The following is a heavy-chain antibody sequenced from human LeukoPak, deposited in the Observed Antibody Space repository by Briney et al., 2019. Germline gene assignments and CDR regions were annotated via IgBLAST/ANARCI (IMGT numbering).Heavy chain of an antibody. CDR2: IYYSGST. Sequence: SETLSLTCTVSGGSLSSYYWSWIRQPPGKGLEWIGYIYYSGSTNYNPSLKSRVTISVDTSKNQFSLKLSSVTAADTAVYYCARGLIPNYYMDVWGKGTTVTVSS. J-gene: IGHJ6*03. CDR1: GGSLSSYY. CDR3: ARGLIPNYYMDV. V-gene: IGHV4-59*01.